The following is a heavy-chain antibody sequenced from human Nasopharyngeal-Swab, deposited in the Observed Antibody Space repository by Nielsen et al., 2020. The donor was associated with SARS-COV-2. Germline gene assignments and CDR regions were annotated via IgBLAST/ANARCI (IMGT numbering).Heavy chain of an antibody. CDR2: IIPILPVT. J-gene: IGHJ6*03. CDR3: ARGGWLRKDYYYVYYYMDV. D-gene: IGHD5-24*01. V-gene: IGHV1-69*10. CDR1: GGTFSSYG. Sequence: SVKVSCKTSGGTFSSYGISWFRQAPGQGLEWMGGIIPILPVTNYAQKFQDRVTITADKSTSTAYMELSSLRSEDTAAYYCARGGWLRKDYYYVYYYMDVWGKGTTVTVSS.